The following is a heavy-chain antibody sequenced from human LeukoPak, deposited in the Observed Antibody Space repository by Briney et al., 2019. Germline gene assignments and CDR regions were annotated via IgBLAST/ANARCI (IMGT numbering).Heavy chain of an antibody. CDR3: ARGVATINYFDY. Sequence: SVKVSCKASGGTFISYAISWVRQAPGQGLEWMGRIIPIFGTANYAQKFQGRVTITTDESTSTAYRELSSLRSEDTAVYYCARGVATINYFDYWGQGTLVTVSS. J-gene: IGHJ4*02. V-gene: IGHV1-69*05. CDR2: IIPIFGTA. CDR1: GGTFISYA. D-gene: IGHD5-24*01.